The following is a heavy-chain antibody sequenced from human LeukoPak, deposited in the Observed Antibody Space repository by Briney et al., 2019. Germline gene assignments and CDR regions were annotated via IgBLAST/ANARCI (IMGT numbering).Heavy chain of an antibody. V-gene: IGHV1-2*02. Sequence: ASVKVSCKASGYTFTGYYMHWVRQAPGQGLEWMGWINPNSGGTNYAQKFQGRVTMTRDTSISTAYMELSRLRSDDTAVSYCARGGGMTTVTKSWFDPWGQGTLVTVSS. CDR2: INPNSGGT. CDR3: ARGGGMTTVTKSWFDP. J-gene: IGHJ5*02. D-gene: IGHD4-17*01. CDR1: GYTFTGYY.